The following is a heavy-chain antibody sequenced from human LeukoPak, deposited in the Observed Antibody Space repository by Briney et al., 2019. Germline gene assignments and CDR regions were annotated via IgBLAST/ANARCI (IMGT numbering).Heavy chain of an antibody. CDR3: AREFEHQLAYDAFDI. V-gene: IGHV4-59*12. CDR1: GGSIRSNE. J-gene: IGHJ3*02. CDR2: IYYSGST. Sequence: SETLSLTCTVSGGSIRSNEWTWIRHPPGKGLEWIGFIYYSGSTNYNPSLNSRVTISVATSKNQFSLQLNSVTPEDTAVYYCAREFEHQLAYDAFDIWGQGTVVTVSS. D-gene: IGHD6-13*01.